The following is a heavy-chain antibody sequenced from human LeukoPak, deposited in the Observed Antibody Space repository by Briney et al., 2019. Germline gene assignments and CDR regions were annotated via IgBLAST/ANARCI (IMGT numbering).Heavy chain of an antibody. CDR3: ARVPVGARVPYWYFDL. Sequence: SQTLSLTCTVSGGSISSGGYYWSWIRQPPGKGLEWIGYIYHSGSTYYNPSLKSRVTISVDRSKNQFSLKLSSVTAADTAVYYCARVPVGARVPYWYFDLWGRGTLVTVSS. D-gene: IGHD1-26*01. J-gene: IGHJ2*01. V-gene: IGHV4-30-2*01. CDR1: GGSISSGGYY. CDR2: IYHSGST.